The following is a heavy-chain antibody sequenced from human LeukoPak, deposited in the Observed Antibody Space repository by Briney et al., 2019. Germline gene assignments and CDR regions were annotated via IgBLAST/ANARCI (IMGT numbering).Heavy chain of an antibody. D-gene: IGHD2-15*01. J-gene: IGHJ4*02. CDR3: AKTTTGYSSGRYPAWPIDY. Sequence: GGSLRLSCAASAFSFSKFALIWVRQAPGKGLEWVSAITANGGYTLYADAVKGRFTVSRDNSKNTVYLQMDSLRAEDTAIYYCAKTTTGYSSGRYPAWPIDYWGQGTLVTVSS. CDR1: AFSFSKFA. V-gene: IGHV3-23*01. CDR2: ITANGGYT.